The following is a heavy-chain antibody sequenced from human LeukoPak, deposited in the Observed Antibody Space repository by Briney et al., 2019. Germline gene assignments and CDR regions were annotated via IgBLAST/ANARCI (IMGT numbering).Heavy chain of an antibody. Sequence: PSETLSLTCTVSGGCISSYYWSCIRQPPGKGLEWIGYIYYSGSTNYNPSLKSRVTISVDTSKNQFSLKLSSVTAADTAVYYCARDSEDSSSWYLYDYWGQGTLVTVSS. CDR2: IYYSGST. CDR1: GGCISSYY. J-gene: IGHJ4*02. V-gene: IGHV4-59*01. D-gene: IGHD6-13*01. CDR3: ARDSEDSSSWYLYDY.